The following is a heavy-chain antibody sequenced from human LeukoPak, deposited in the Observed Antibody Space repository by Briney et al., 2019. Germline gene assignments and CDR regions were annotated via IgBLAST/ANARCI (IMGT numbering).Heavy chain of an antibody. Sequence: GGSLRLSCAASGFTFSSSAMSWVRQAPGKGLEWVSYISSSGSTIYYADSVKGRFTISRDNAKNSLYLQMNSLRAEDTAVYYCARDRIAARQLADYWGQGTLVTVSS. J-gene: IGHJ4*02. CDR2: ISSSGSTI. V-gene: IGHV3-48*04. D-gene: IGHD6-6*01. CDR3: ARDRIAARQLADY. CDR1: GFTFSSSA.